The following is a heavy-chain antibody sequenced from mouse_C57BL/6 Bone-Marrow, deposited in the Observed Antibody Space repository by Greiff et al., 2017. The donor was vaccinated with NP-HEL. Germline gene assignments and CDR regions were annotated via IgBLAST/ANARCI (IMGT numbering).Heavy chain of an antibody. J-gene: IGHJ3*01. CDR3: TTVGFAY. D-gene: IGHD1-1*01. V-gene: IGHV14-4*01. CDR2: IDPENGDT. Sequence: EVQLQQSGAELVRPGASVKLSCTASGFNIKDDYMHWVKQSPEQGLEWIGWIDPENGDTEYASKFQGKATITADTSSNPAYLQLSSLTSEDTAVYYCTTVGFAYWGQGTLVTVSA. CDR1: GFNIKDDY.